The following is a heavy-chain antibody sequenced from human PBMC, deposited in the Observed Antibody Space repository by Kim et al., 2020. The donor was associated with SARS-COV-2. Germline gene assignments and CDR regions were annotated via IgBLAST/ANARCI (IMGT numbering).Heavy chain of an antibody. V-gene: IGHV4-4*02. Sequence: SETLSLTCAVSGGSISSSNWWSWVCQPPGKGLEWIGEIYHSGSTNYNPSLKSRVTISVDKSKNQFSLKLSSVTAADTAVYYCARVMYSSGPPGDAFDIWGQGTMVTVSS. CDR2: IYHSGST. D-gene: IGHD6-19*01. CDR1: GGSISSSNW. J-gene: IGHJ3*02. CDR3: ARVMYSSGPPGDAFDI.